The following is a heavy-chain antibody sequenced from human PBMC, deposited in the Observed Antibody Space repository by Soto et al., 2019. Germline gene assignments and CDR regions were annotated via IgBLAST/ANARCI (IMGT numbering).Heavy chain of an antibody. D-gene: IGHD2-15*01. CDR3: YHVLMVVANCGMDV. V-gene: IGHV2-5*02. J-gene: IGHJ6*02. CDR2: IYWDDDK. CDR1: GFSLSTSGVG. Sequence: QITLKESGPTLVKPTQTLTLTCTFSGFSLSTSGVGVGWIRQPPGKALEWLALIYWDDDKRYSPSLTSRLTITKDTSTTKVVLTLTKIDPVDTATYYCYHVLMVVANCGMDVWGQGTTVTVSS.